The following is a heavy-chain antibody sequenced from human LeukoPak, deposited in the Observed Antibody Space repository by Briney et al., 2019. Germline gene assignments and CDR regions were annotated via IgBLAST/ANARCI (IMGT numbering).Heavy chain of an antibody. CDR2: ITSSPTYI. CDR1: GFTFSSYS. D-gene: IGHD2-15*01. Sequence: GGSLRLSCVASGFTFSSYSMNWVRQAPGKGLEWVSSITSSPTYIYYADSVKGRFTISRDNSKNSLYLQMNSLRAEDTALYYCAKGVSGEHYFDYWGQGTLVTVSS. J-gene: IGHJ4*02. CDR3: AKGVSGEHYFDY. V-gene: IGHV3-21*04.